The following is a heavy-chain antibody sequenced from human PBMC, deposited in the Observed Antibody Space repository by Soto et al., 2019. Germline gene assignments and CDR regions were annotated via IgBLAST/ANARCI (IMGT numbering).Heavy chain of an antibody. D-gene: IGHD1-26*01. CDR3: LVSGNYRFDY. CDR2: VNGGGSST. Sequence: EVQLMESGGGLVQPGESLRLSCAASGFTFSSYWMHWVRQAPGKGLVWVARVNGGGSSTSYADSVKGRFTISRDNAKNTLYLQMNSLRAEDTAVYYCLVSGNYRFDYWGPGILVTVSS. V-gene: IGHV3-74*01. CDR1: GFTFSSYW. J-gene: IGHJ4*02.